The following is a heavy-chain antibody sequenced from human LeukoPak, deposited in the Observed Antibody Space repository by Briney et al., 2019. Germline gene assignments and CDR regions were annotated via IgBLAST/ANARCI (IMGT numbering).Heavy chain of an antibody. J-gene: IGHJ4*02. V-gene: IGHV1-46*01. Sequence: AAVKVSFKASGYTFTSYYMHWVRQAPGQGLEWMGIINHSGGSTSYAHKFSGRVTMTRDTYTCKVNMDLHILRSEDTAVYYCAREDRIYDYGDYEDYWGQGTLVTVSS. D-gene: IGHD4-17*01. CDR1: GYTFTSYY. CDR3: AREDRIYDYGDYEDY. CDR2: INHSGGST.